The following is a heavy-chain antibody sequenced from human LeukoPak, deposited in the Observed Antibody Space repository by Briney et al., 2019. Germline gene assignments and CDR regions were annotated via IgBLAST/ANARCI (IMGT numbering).Heavy chain of an antibody. CDR3: ARIVYSSSSFDF. J-gene: IGHJ4*02. V-gene: IGHV3-7*05. Sequence: PGGSLRLSCAASGFTFSSYWMSWVRQAPGKGLEWVANIKQDGSVEYYVVSVKGRLTISRDNAKESLYLQMNSLRAEDTAVYYWARIVYSSSSFDFWGQGTLVTVSS. CDR2: IKQDGSVE. CDR1: GFTFSSYW. D-gene: IGHD6-6*01.